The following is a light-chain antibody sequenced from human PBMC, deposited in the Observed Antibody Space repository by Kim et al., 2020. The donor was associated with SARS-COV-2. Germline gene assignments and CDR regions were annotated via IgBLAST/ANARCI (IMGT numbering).Light chain of an antibody. CDR2: GAS. Sequence: SPGGSASRSCRARQRVSSNYFAWYRQKPSQSPRLLIYGASNRATGIPDRFSGSGSGTDFTLTIDRLEPEDFAVYYCQQYGISPLYIFGQGTKLEI. V-gene: IGKV3-20*01. J-gene: IGKJ2*01. CDR1: QRVSSNY. CDR3: QQYGISPLYI.